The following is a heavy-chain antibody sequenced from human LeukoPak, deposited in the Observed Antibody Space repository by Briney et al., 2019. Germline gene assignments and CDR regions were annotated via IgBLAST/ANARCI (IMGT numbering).Heavy chain of an antibody. J-gene: IGHJ3*02. Sequence: ASVKVSCKVSGYTLTELSMHWVRQAPGKGLEWMGGFDPEDGETIYAQKFQGRVTMTEDTSTDTAYMELSSLRSEDTAVYYCARGRGWELFHAWAFDIWGQGTMVTVSS. V-gene: IGHV1-24*01. D-gene: IGHD1-26*01. CDR1: GYTLTELS. CDR3: ARGRGWELFHAWAFDI. CDR2: FDPEDGET.